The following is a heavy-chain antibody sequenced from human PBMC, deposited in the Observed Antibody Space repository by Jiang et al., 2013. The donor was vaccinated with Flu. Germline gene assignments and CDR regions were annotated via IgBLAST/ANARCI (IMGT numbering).Heavy chain of an antibody. CDR1: GYSFANYW. Sequence: GAEVKKPGQSLRISCKASGYSFANYWINWVRQMPGKGLEWMGRIDPSDSYTNYSPSFQGHVTISVDNSISTAYLQWSSLKASDTAKYYCARQYSSGYYGYNWFDPWGQGTLVTVSS. V-gene: IGHV5-10-1*01. CDR3: ARQYSSGYYGYNWFDP. D-gene: IGHD3-22*01. J-gene: IGHJ5*02. CDR2: IDPSDSYT.